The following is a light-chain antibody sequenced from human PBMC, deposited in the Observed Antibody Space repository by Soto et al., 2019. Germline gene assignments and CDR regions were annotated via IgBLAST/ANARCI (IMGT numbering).Light chain of an antibody. J-gene: IGLJ1*01. Sequence: QSALTQPASVSGSPGQSITISCTGTSSDVGGYNYVSWYQQHPGKAPKLMIYDVSNRPSGVSNRFSGSKSGNTVSLTISGLQAEDEADYYCSSYTSSSPPYVFGTGTKLTVL. V-gene: IGLV2-14*01. CDR2: DVS. CDR3: SSYTSSSPPYV. CDR1: SSDVGGYNY.